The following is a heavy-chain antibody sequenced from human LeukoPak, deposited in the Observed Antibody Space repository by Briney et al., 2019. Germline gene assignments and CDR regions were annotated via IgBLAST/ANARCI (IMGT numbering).Heavy chain of an antibody. CDR2: INPNSGGT. D-gene: IGHD6-13*01. Sequence: RRASVKVSCKASGYTFTGYYMHWVRQAPGQGLEWMGRINPNSGGTNYAQKFQGRVTMTRDTSISTAYMELSRLRSDDTAVYYCARDRSAAGIYYYYGMDVWGQGPTVTVSS. V-gene: IGHV1-2*06. CDR1: GYTFTGYY. J-gene: IGHJ6*02. CDR3: ARDRSAAGIYYYYGMDV.